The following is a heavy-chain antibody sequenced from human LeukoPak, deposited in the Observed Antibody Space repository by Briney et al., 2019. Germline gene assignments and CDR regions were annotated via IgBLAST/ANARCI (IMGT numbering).Heavy chain of an antibody. D-gene: IGHD3-9*01. J-gene: IGHJ4*02. CDR3: ARDQYYDILTAYDY. V-gene: IGHV3-74*01. CDR2: INSDGSRT. Sequence: GGSLRLSCAASGFTFSSYWMHWVRQAPGKGLVWVSRINSDGSRTNYADSVKGRFTVSRDNAKNTLYLQMNSLSDEDTAVYYCARDQYYDILTAYDYWGQRTLVTVSS. CDR1: GFTFSSYW.